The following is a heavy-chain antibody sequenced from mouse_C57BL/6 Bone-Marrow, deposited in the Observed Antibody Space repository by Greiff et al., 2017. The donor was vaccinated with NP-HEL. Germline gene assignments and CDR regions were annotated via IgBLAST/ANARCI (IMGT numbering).Heavy chain of an antibody. J-gene: IGHJ1*03. CDR1: GYTFTSYW. V-gene: IGHV1-64*01. CDR2: IHPNSGST. CDR3: ARRWDWYFDV. D-gene: IGHD1-1*02. Sequence: QVQLQQPGAELVKPGASVKLSCKASGYTFTSYWIHWVKQRPGQGLEWIGMIHPNSGSTNYNEKFKSKATLTVDKSSSTAYMQLSSLTSEDSAVYYCARRWDWYFDVWGTGTTVTVSS.